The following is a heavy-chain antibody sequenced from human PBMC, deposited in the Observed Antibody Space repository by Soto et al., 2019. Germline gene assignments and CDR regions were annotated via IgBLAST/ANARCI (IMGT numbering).Heavy chain of an antibody. Sequence: GGSLRLSCTASGFTFGDYAMSWFRQAPGKGLEWVGFIRSKAYGGTTEYAASVKGRFTISRDDSKSIAYLQMNSLKTEDTAVYYCTRGRRDGYNKYYYGMDVWGQGTTVTVS. J-gene: IGHJ6*02. CDR2: IRSKAYGGTT. CDR3: TRGRRDGYNKYYYGMDV. CDR1: GFTFGDYA. V-gene: IGHV3-49*03. D-gene: IGHD5-12*01.